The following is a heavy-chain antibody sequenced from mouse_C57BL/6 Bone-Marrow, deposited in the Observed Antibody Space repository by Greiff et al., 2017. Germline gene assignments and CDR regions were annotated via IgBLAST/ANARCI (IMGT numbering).Heavy chain of an antibody. Sequence: VQLKESGAELVRPGASVKLSCTASGFNIKDDYMHWVKQRPEQGLEWIGWIDPENGATEYASKFQGKATITADTSSNTAYLQLSSLTSADTAVYYCTTYYYCSSGWGQGTTLTVSS. CDR3: TTYYYCSSG. J-gene: IGHJ2*01. V-gene: IGHV14-4*01. CDR2: IDPENGAT. D-gene: IGHD1-1*01. CDR1: GFNIKDDY.